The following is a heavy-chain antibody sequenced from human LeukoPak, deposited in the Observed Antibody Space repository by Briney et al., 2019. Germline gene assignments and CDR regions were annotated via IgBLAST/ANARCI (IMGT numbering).Heavy chain of an antibody. Sequence: ASVKVSCKASGYTFTGYYMHWVRQAPGQGLEWMGWINPNSGGTNYAQKFQGRVTMTRDTSISTAYMELSRLRSDDTAVCYCARDPALGAGRLDPWGQGTLVTVSS. CDR1: GYTFTGYY. CDR3: ARDPALGAGRLDP. V-gene: IGHV1-2*02. CDR2: INPNSGGT. D-gene: IGHD1-26*01. J-gene: IGHJ5*02.